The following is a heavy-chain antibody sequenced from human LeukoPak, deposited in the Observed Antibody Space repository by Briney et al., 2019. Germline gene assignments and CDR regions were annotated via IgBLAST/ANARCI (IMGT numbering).Heavy chain of an antibody. CDR2: IDYSGGST. D-gene: IGHD2-2*01. J-gene: IGHJ4*02. CDR3: ARDGTGYCSSTSCYLI. CDR1: GFTFSSYE. V-gene: IGHV3-48*03. Sequence: GGSLRLSCAASGFTFSSYEMNWVRQAPGKGLEWVSSIDYSGGSTYYADSVKGRFTISRDNAKNSLYLQMNSLRAEDTAVYYCARDGTGYCSSTSCYLIWGQGTLVTVSS.